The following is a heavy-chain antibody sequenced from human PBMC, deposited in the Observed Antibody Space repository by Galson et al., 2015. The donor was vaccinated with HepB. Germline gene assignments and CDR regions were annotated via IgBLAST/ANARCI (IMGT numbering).Heavy chain of an antibody. V-gene: IGHV3-13*01. CDR2: FGSPGDT. CDR1: GFTFSSYD. D-gene: IGHD5-12*01. CDR3: ARGTWGYSGYDLAFDI. Sequence: SLRLSCAASGFTFSSYDMHWVRHTTGKGLEWVSSFGSPGDTYYAGSVKGRFTISRENAKNSLYLQMNSLRVGDTAVYYCARGTWGYSGYDLAFDIWGQGTMVTVSS. J-gene: IGHJ3*02.